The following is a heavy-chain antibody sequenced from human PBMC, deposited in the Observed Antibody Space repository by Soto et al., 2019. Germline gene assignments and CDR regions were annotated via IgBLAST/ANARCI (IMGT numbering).Heavy chain of an antibody. CDR3: AKDLRLRVLYYYYYMDV. V-gene: IGHV3-30*18. CDR1: GFTFSSYG. Sequence: QVQLVESGGGVVQPGRSLRLSCAASGFTFSSYGMHWVRQAPGKGLEWVAVISYDGSNKYYADSVKGRFTISRDNSKNTLYLQMNSLRAEDTAVYYCAKDLRLRVLYYYYYMDVWGKGTTVTVSS. J-gene: IGHJ6*03. D-gene: IGHD5-12*01. CDR2: ISYDGSNK.